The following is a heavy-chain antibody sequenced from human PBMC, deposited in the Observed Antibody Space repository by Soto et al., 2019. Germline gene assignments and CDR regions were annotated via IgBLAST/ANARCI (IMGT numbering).Heavy chain of an antibody. D-gene: IGHD1-7*01. CDR2: ISTYNGNP. CDR3: ARGRTRALDY. J-gene: IGHJ4*02. Sequence: QIQLVQSGAEVKKPGASVKVSCKASGYIFTSQGISWVRQAPGQGLEWMGWISTYNGNPNYAQKLQGRVTMTTNTSTTTVFLELRSLTSDVTAVYYCARGRTRALDYWGQGTPVIVSS. CDR1: GYIFTSQG. V-gene: IGHV1-18*01.